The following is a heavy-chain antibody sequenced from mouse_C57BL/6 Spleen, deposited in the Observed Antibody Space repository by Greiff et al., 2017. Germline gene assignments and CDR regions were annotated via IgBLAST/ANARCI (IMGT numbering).Heavy chain of an antibody. Sequence: EVKLVESGGGLVKPGGSLKLSCAASGFTFSSYAMSWVRQTPEKRLEWVATISDGGSYTYYPDNVKGRFTISRDNAKNNLYLQMSHLKSEDTAMYYCARGYYGSWSFAYWGQGTLVTVSA. CDR3: ARGYYGSWSFAY. V-gene: IGHV5-4*03. D-gene: IGHD1-1*01. J-gene: IGHJ3*01. CDR2: ISDGGSYT. CDR1: GFTFSSYA.